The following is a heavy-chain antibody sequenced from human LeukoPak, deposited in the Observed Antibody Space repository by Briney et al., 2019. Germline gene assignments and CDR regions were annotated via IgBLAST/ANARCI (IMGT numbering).Heavy chain of an antibody. D-gene: IGHD2-2*01. Sequence: GGSLRLSCAAPGFTFEDHVMHWVRQAPGKGLEWVSSISWSGDRMGYADAVKGRFTISRDNAKNSLLLQMNSLRVEDTALYYCAKDLGGSATTVWGQGTLVTVSS. CDR2: ISWSGDRM. J-gene: IGHJ4*02. V-gene: IGHV3-9*01. CDR1: GFTFEDHV. CDR3: AKDLGGSATTV.